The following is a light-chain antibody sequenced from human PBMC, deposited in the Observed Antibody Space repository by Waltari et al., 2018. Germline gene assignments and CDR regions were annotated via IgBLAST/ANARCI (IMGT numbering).Light chain of an antibody. V-gene: IGKV1-33*01. CDR1: QPISKY. CDR3: QQYDNLLFT. J-gene: IGKJ3*01. CDR2: DAS. Sequence: DVQMTQSPSSLSASLGDRVTITCQASQPISKYVSWYQLKPGKAPKVLIYDASKLESGVPSRFSGDGSGTDFTFTISSLQPEDIATYFCQQYDNLLFTFGPGTRVDMK.